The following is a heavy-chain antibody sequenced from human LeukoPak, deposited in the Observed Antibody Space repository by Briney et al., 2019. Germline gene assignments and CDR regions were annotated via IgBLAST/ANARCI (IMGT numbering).Heavy chain of an antibody. Sequence: ASVTVSCKASGYTFTSNYMHWVRQAPGQGLEWMGIINPSAGSTSYAQKFQGRVTMTRDTSTSTVYMELSSLRSEDTAVYYCAREGEYQLLFNWFDPWGQGTLVTVSS. CDR1: GYTFTSNY. D-gene: IGHD2-2*01. V-gene: IGHV1-46*01. J-gene: IGHJ5*02. CDR3: AREGEYQLLFNWFDP. CDR2: INPSAGST.